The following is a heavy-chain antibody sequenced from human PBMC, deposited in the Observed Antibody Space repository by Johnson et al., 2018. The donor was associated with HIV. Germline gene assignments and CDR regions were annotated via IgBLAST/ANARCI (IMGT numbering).Heavy chain of an antibody. D-gene: IGHD3-22*01. J-gene: IGHJ3*02. CDR1: GFTFSSYD. CDR2: IGTAGDT. V-gene: IGHV3-13*01. Sequence: VQLVESGGGLVQPGGSLRLSCAASGFTFSSYDMHWVRQVTGKGLEWISTIGTAGDTYYPGSVKGRFTLSSDNTKNSLYPQRNSLRAEDTAVYYCARADITYNYYDRSGYYYHDAFDMWGQGTEVTVSS. CDR3: ARADITYNYYDRSGYYYHDAFDM.